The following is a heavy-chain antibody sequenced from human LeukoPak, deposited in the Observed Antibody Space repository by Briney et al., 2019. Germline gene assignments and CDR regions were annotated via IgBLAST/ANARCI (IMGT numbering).Heavy chain of an antibody. D-gene: IGHD2-2*01. Sequence: PSETLSLTCTVSGGSLSSYYWSWIRQPPGQGLEWIGCLSYSGSTDYNPSLKSRVTISLDTSKNQFSLRLSSVTAADTAVYYCARGGRRTPYYFDYWGQGTLVTVSS. J-gene: IGHJ4*02. CDR1: GGSLSSYY. CDR3: ARGGRRTPYYFDY. V-gene: IGHV4-59*01. CDR2: LSYSGST.